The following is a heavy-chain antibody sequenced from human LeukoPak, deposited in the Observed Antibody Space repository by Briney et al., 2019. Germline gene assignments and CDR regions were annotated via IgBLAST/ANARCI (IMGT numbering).Heavy chain of an antibody. CDR3: ARALEWFETTDY. Sequence: SQTLSLTCTVSGGSISSGDYYWSWIRQPPGKGLEWIGYIYYSGSTYYNPSLKGRVTISVDTSKNQFSLKLSSVTAADTAVYYCARALEWFETTDYWGQGTLVTVSS. V-gene: IGHV4-30-4*08. CDR1: GGSISSGDYY. J-gene: IGHJ4*02. CDR2: IYYSGST. D-gene: IGHD3-3*01.